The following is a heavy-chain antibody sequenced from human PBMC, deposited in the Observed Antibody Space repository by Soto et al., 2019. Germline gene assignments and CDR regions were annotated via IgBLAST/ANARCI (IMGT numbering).Heavy chain of an antibody. J-gene: IGHJ6*02. Sequence: VVSPRISCAASGFTFSSYAMSWVRQAPGKGLEWVSAISGSDNSTYYADSVKGRFTISRDNSKNTLYLQMSSLRADDTAVYYCAPMGVWGQGTTVTVSS. CDR1: GFTFSSYA. V-gene: IGHV3-23*01. CDR2: ISGSDNST. CDR3: APMGV.